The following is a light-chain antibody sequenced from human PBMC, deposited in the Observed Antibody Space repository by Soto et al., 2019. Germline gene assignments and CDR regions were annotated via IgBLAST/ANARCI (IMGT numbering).Light chain of an antibody. CDR1: SSDFGGYNY. J-gene: IGLJ2*01. CDR3: SSYTSSSTRVV. Sequence: QSALTQPASVSGSPGQSITISRTGTSSDFGGYNYVSWYQQHPGKAPKLMIYDVSNRPSGVSNRFSGSKSGNTASLTISGLQAEDEADYYCSSYTSSSTRVVFGGGTKLTVL. CDR2: DVS. V-gene: IGLV2-14*01.